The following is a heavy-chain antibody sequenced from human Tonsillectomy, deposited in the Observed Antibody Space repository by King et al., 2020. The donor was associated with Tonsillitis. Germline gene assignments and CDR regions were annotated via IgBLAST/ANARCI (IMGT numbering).Heavy chain of an antibody. CDR3: ETTGFIEVVSDY. CDR1: GVPFSSYG. J-gene: IGHJ4*02. V-gene: IGHV3-30*03. CDR2: ISYDGKKK. Sequence: VQLVESGGGVVQPGTSLRLSCAASGVPFSSYGMHWVRQAPGKGLEWVALISYDGKKKYYADPVKGRFTISRDNSKNTLYLQMNSLRAEDTAVYYCETTGFIEVVSDYWGQGNLVTVSS. D-gene: IGHD1-14*01.